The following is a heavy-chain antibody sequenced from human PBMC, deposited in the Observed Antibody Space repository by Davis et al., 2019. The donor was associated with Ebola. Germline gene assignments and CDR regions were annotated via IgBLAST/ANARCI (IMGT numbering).Heavy chain of an antibody. CDR3: ARRGGWSGAFLDY. D-gene: IGHD3-3*02. Sequence: VESLILPCKCSGYTFTTYCIGSVRQMPGQGLAWMGIIYSGDSDTRYSPSFQGQVTISADKSISTAYLQWSSLKASDTAMYYCARRGGWSGAFLDYWGQGTLVTVSS. CDR2: IYSGDSDT. CDR1: GYTFTTYC. V-gene: IGHV5-51*01. J-gene: IGHJ4*02.